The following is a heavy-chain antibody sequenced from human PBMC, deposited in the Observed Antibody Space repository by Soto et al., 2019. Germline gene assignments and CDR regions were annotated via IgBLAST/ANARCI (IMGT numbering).Heavy chain of an antibody. D-gene: IGHD2-15*01. V-gene: IGHV4-59*08. J-gene: IGHJ4*02. CDR2: IYYSGST. CDR3: ARRLGSAANY. CDR1: GGSISSYY. Sequence: QVQLQESGPGLVKPSETLSLTCTVSGGSISSYYWSWIRQPPGKGLEWIGYIYYSGSTNYNPSLXSXVXIXXDTSKNQFSLKLSSVAAADTAVYYSARRLGSAANYWGQGTLVTVSS.